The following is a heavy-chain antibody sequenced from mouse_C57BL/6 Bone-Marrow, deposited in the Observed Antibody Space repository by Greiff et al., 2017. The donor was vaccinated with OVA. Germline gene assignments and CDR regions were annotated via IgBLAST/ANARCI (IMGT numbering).Heavy chain of an antibody. D-gene: IGHD1-1*01. CDR1: GYTFTSYW. J-gene: IGHJ3*01. CDR2: IDPSDSYT. V-gene: IGHV1-69*01. Sequence: VQLQQPGAELVMPGASVKLSCKASGYTFTSYWMHWVKQRPGQGLEWIGEIDPSDSYTNYNQKFKGKSTLTVDKSSSTAYMQLSSLTSEDSAVYYCARGLLLRKVAYWGQGTLVTVSA. CDR3: ARGLLLRKVAY.